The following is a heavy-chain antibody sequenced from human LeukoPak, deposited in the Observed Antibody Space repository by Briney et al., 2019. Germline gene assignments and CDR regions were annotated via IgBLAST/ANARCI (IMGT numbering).Heavy chain of an antibody. J-gene: IGHJ4*02. D-gene: IGHD6-13*01. Sequence: SETLSLTCTVSGGSISSYYWSWIRQPPGKGLEWIGEINHSGSTNYNPSLKSRVTISVDTSKNQFSLKLSSVTAADTAVYYCARTLIRVIAAAAIDYWGQGTLVTVSS. CDR3: ARTLIRVIAAAAIDY. CDR1: GGSISSYY. V-gene: IGHV4-34*01. CDR2: INHSGST.